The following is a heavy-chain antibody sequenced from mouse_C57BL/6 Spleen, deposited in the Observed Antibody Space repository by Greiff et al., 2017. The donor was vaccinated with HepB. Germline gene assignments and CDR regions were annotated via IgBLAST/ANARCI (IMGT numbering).Heavy chain of an antibody. D-gene: IGHD1-1*01. CDR2: ISYSGST. J-gene: IGHJ4*01. CDR1: GYSITSDY. Sequence: DVQLQESGPGLAKPSQTLSLTCSVTGYSITSDYWNWIRKFPGNKLEYMGYISYSGSTYYNPSLKSRLSITRDTSKNQYYLQLKSVTTEDTATYYCARYRSYDYYAMDYWGQGTSVTVSS. V-gene: IGHV3-8*01. CDR3: ARYRSYDYYAMDY.